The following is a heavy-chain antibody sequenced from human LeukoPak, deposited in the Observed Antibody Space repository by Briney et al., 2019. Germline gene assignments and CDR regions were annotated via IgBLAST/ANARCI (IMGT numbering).Heavy chain of an antibody. D-gene: IGHD6-13*01. V-gene: IGHV4-39*01. CDR2: IYYSGST. Sequence: SGTLSLTCTVSGGSISSSSYYWGWIRQPPGKGLEWIGSIYYSGSTYYNPSLKSRVTISVDTSKNQFSLKLSSVTAADTAVYYCARGYSSSWGDWDYFDYWGQGTLVTVSS. CDR1: GGSISSSSYY. CDR3: ARGYSSSWGDWDYFDY. J-gene: IGHJ4*02.